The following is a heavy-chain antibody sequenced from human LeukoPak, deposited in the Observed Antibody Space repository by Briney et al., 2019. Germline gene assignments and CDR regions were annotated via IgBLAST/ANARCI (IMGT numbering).Heavy chain of an antibody. Sequence: GASVKVSCKASGYSFTGYYMHWVRQAPGQGLEWMGWINPNSGDTKYAQKFQGRVTMTRDTSITTAYMELRRLRSDDTAVYYCARGTAEGYTYGRYYFDYWGQGTLVTVSS. CDR1: GYSFTGYY. CDR3: ARGTAEGYTYGRYYFDY. D-gene: IGHD5-18*01. CDR2: INPNSGDT. J-gene: IGHJ4*02. V-gene: IGHV1-2*02.